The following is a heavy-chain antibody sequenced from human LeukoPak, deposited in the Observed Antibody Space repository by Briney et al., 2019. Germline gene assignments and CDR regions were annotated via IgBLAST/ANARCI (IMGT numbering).Heavy chain of an antibody. CDR2: IYTSGST. CDR3: ARDSGQNFVDAFDI. D-gene: IGHD5-12*01. V-gene: IGHV4-4*07. J-gene: IGHJ3*02. Sequence: PSETLSLTCTVSGGSISSYYWSWIRQPAGKGLEWIGRIYTSGSTNYNPSLKSRVTMSVGTSKNQFSLKLSSVTAADTAVYYCARDSGQNFVDAFDIWGQGTMVTVSS. CDR1: GGSISSYY.